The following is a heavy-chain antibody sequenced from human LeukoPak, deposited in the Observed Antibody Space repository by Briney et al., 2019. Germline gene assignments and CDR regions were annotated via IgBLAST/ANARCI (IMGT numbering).Heavy chain of an antibody. CDR1: GFTFSSYA. J-gene: IGHJ4*02. V-gene: IGHV3-30-3*01. D-gene: IGHD3-22*01. CDR2: ISYDGSNK. Sequence: GGSLRLSCAASGFTFSSYAMHWVRQAPGKGLEWVAVISYDGSNKYYADSVKGRFTISRDNSKNTLYLRMNSLRAEDTAVYYCARDPIDSSGYYFDYWGQGTLVTVSS. CDR3: ARDPIDSSGYYFDY.